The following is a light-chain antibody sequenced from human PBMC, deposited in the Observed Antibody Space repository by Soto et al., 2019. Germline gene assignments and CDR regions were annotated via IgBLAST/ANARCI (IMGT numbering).Light chain of an antibody. CDR3: QHYGTTPWT. CDR1: QSVCSRC. Sequence: ETVLTQSPGTLSLSPGERVTLSCRTSQSVCSRCFAWYQQKPGQSPRLLIDGASTRATGIPDRFSGSGSGTDFTLTISRLEPEDFAVYYCQHYGTTPWTFGQGTKVAIK. V-gene: IGKV3-20*01. CDR2: GAS. J-gene: IGKJ1*01.